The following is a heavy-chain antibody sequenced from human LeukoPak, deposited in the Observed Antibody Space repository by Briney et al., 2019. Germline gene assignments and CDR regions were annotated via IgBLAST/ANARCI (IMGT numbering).Heavy chain of an antibody. CDR3: TRVSGSYFSDV. J-gene: IGHJ6*04. Sequence: GGSLRLSCAASGFTFSDYYMSWIRQAPGKGLEWVSCISSSGSTIYYADSVRGRFTISRDNAKNSLYLQMNSLRAEDTAFYYCTRVSGSYFSDVWGKGTTVTVYS. V-gene: IGHV3-11*01. CDR1: GFTFSDYY. CDR2: ISSSGSTI. D-gene: IGHD1-26*01.